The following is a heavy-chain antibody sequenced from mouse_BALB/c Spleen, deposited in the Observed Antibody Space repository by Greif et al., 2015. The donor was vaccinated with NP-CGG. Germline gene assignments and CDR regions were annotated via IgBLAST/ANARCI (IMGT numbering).Heavy chain of an antibody. J-gene: IGHJ4*01. CDR1: GFTFTDYY. CDR2: IRNKANGYTT. Sequence: EVMLVESGGGLVQPGGSLRLSCATSGFTFTDYYMSWVRQPPGKALEWLGFIRNKANGYTTEYSASVKGRFTISRDNSQSILYLQMNTLRAEDSATYYCARAPLLWSAMDYWGQGTSVTVSS. D-gene: IGHD2-10*01. CDR3: ARAPLLWSAMDY. V-gene: IGHV7-3*02.